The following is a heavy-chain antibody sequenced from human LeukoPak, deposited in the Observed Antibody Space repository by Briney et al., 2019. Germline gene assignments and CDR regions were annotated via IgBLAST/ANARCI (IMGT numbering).Heavy chain of an antibody. V-gene: IGHV4-39*01. CDR2: IYYSGST. CDR1: GGSISSSSYY. CDR3: EAAGRGHDY. Sequence: ASETLSLTCTVSGGSISSSSYYWGWIRQPPGKGLEWIGSIYYSGSTYYNPSLKSRVTISVDTSKNQFSLKLSSVTAADTAMYYCEAAGRGHDYWGQGTLVTVSS. J-gene: IGHJ4*02. D-gene: IGHD6-13*01.